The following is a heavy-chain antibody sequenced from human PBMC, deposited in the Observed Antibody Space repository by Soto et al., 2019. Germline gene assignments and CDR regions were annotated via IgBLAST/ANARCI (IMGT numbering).Heavy chain of an antibody. J-gene: IGHJ5*02. Sequence: EASVKVSCKASGDTFTSYYMHWVRQAPGQGLKWMGIINPSGGSTSYAQKFQGRVTMTRDTSTSTVYMELSSLRSEDTAVYYCARSRYCSSTSCYGGWFDPWGQGTLVTVSS. V-gene: IGHV1-46*01. D-gene: IGHD2-2*01. CDR3: ARSRYCSSTSCYGGWFDP. CDR2: INPSGGST. CDR1: GDTFTSYY.